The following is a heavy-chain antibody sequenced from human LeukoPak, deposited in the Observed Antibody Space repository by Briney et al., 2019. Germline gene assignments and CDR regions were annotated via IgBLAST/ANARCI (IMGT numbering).Heavy chain of an antibody. CDR3: ARERRLSRSSGRNWFDP. Sequence: ASVKVSCKASGYTFTSYYMHWVRQAPGQGLEWMGIINPSGGSTSYAQKFQGRVTMTRDTSTSTVYMELSSLRSEDTAVYYCARERRLSRSSGRNWFDPWGQGTLVTVSS. CDR2: INPSGGST. V-gene: IGHV1-46*01. J-gene: IGHJ5*02. CDR1: GYTFTSYY. D-gene: IGHD6-6*01.